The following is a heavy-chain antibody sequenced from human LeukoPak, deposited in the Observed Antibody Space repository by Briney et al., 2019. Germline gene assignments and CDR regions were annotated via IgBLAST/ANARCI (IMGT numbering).Heavy chain of an antibody. CDR2: SDPEDGET. D-gene: IGHD5-18*01. CDR3: ATLPDTAMVTEAYYFDY. CDR1: GYTLTELS. Sequence: RASVKVSCKVSGYTLTELSMHWVRQAPGKGLEWMGGSDPEDGETIYAQKFQGRVTMTEDTSTDTAYMELSSLRSEDTAVYYCATLPDTAMVTEAYYFDYWGQGTLVTVSS. J-gene: IGHJ4*02. V-gene: IGHV1-24*01.